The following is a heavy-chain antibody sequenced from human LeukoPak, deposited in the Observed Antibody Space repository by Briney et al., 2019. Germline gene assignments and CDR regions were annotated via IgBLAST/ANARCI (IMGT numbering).Heavy chain of an antibody. D-gene: IGHD3-22*01. Sequence: PGGSLRLSCAASGFTFSSYGMSWVRQAPGKGLEWVSAISGTGGSTYYADSVKGRFTISRDSSKNTLFLQMSSLRAEDTAVYYCAKDPNYYDPDYFDYWGQGTLVTVSS. CDR1: GFTFSSYG. J-gene: IGHJ4*02. CDR3: AKDPNYYDPDYFDY. V-gene: IGHV3-23*01. CDR2: ISGTGGST.